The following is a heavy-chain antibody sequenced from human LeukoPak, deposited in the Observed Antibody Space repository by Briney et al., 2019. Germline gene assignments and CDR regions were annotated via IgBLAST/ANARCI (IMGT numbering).Heavy chain of an antibody. D-gene: IGHD6-13*01. V-gene: IGHV1-8*01. Sequence: SVKVSCKASGYTFTSYDINWVRQATGQGLEWMGWMNPNSGNTGYAQKFQGRVTMTRNTSISTAYMELSSLRSEDTAVYYCARGSSIAAADDSSFDYWGQGTLVTVSS. CDR1: GYTFTSYD. CDR2: MNPNSGNT. CDR3: ARGSSIAAADDSSFDY. J-gene: IGHJ4*02.